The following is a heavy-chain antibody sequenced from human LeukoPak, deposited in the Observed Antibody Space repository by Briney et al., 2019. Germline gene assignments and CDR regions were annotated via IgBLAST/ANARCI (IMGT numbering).Heavy chain of an antibody. CDR1: GGSISSSSYY. CDR3: ARDTIAVAGTYYYMDV. Sequence: SETLSLTCTVSGGSISSSSYYWGWIRQPPGKGLEWIGSIYYSGSTYYNPSLKSRVTMSVDTSKNQFSLKLSSVTAADTAVYYCARDTIAVAGTYYYMDVWGKGTTVTISS. CDR2: IYYSGST. D-gene: IGHD6-19*01. V-gene: IGHV4-39*07. J-gene: IGHJ6*03.